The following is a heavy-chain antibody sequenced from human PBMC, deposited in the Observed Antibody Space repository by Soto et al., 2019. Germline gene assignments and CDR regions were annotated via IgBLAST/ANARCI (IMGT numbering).Heavy chain of an antibody. D-gene: IGHD3-9*01. Sequence: PGGSLRLSCAASGFTFSSYSMNWVRQAPGKGLEWVSSISSSSSYIYYADSVKGRFTISRDNAKNSLYLQMNSLRAEDTAVYYCAREGYDILTGYQTWGQGTLVTVSS. J-gene: IGHJ5*02. CDR2: ISSSSSYI. V-gene: IGHV3-21*01. CDR1: GFTFSSYS. CDR3: AREGYDILTGYQT.